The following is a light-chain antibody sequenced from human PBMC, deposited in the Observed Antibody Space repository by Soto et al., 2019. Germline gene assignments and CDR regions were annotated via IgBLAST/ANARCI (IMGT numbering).Light chain of an antibody. J-gene: IGKJ3*01. CDR3: QQSYRTPHA. Sequence: DIQMTQSPSSLSASVGDRVTIACRASQSVSTYVNWYQQKPGKDPQLLIYAASSLQTGVPSRFSGSGSGTDFTLTISSLQPEDSATFYCQQSYRTPHAFGPGTKVHI. CDR2: AAS. CDR1: QSVSTY. V-gene: IGKV1-39*01.